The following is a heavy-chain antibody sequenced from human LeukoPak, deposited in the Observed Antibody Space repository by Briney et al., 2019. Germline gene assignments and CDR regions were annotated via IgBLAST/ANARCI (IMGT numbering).Heavy chain of an antibody. J-gene: IGHJ3*02. D-gene: IGHD6-19*01. CDR2: IIPIFGTA. CDR1: GGTFSSYA. Sequence: SVKVSCKASGGTFSSYAISWVRQAPGQGLEWMGGIIPIFGTANHAQKFQGRVTITADESTSTAYMELSSLRSEDTAVYYCARDQGYSSGWDKGYFDAFDIWGQGTMVTVSS. CDR3: ARDQGYSSGWDKGYFDAFDI. V-gene: IGHV1-69*13.